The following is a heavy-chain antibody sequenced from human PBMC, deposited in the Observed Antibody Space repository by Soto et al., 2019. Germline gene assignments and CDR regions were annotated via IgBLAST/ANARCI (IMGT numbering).Heavy chain of an antibody. CDR2: ISYDGSKT. J-gene: IGHJ4*02. Sequence: GGSLRLSCGASGFTFGDYARHWVRQAPGKGLEWVTVISYDGSKTYYTDSVKGRFTISRDNSKNTVYLEMNSLRDEDTAVYYCARRTYDSSGYFKGPYFDYWGQGTLVTVSS. CDR3: ARRTYDSSGYFKGPYFDY. CDR1: GFTFGDYA. D-gene: IGHD3-22*01. V-gene: IGHV3-30*04.